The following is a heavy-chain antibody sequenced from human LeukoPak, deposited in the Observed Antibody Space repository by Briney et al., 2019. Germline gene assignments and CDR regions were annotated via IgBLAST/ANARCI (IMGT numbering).Heavy chain of an antibody. CDR1: GFTFSRSA. V-gene: IGHV3-30*04. CDR2: ISFDGSNK. Sequence: GGSLRLSCADSGFTFSRSATHWVRQAPGKGLEWVALISFDGSNKYYADSVKGRFTISRDSSKNTLYLQMNSLRAEDTAVYYCAKDVGKWESPHYFDYWGQGTLVTVSS. CDR3: AKDVGKWESPHYFDY. D-gene: IGHD1-26*01. J-gene: IGHJ4*02.